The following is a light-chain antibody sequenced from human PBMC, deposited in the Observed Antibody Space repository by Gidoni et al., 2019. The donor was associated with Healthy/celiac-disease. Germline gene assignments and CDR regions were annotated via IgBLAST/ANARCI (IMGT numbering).Light chain of an antibody. CDR3: QQRSNWPT. CDR2: DAS. J-gene: IGKJ3*01. Sequence: EIVLTQSPATLSLSPGERATLSCRASQSVSSYLAWYQQKPGQAPRLLIYDASNRATGIPARFRGSGSGTDFTLTISSLEPEDFAVYYCQQRSNWPTFGPGTKVEIK. V-gene: IGKV3-11*01. CDR1: QSVSSY.